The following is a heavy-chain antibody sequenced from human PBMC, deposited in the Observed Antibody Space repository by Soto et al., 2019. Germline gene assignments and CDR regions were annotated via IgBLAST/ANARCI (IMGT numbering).Heavy chain of an antibody. CDR3: ARDSTRRGACDI. D-gene: IGHD4-4*01. Sequence: SETLSLTCAIYDGSFVVYYCIWIRHSPGEGLEWIVEINHSGSTNYNPSLKSRVTMSVDASKNQFSLKLSSVTAADTAVYYCARDSTRRGACDIWGQGTTVTVSS. V-gene: IGHV4-34*01. CDR2: INHSGST. CDR1: DGSFVVYY. J-gene: IGHJ3*02.